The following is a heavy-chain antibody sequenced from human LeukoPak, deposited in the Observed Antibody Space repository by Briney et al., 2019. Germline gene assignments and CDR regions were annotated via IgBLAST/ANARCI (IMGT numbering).Heavy chain of an antibody. CDR1: GFTFSSYW. D-gene: IGHD7-27*01. Sequence: GGSLRLSCAGSGFTFSSYWMSWVRQAPGKGLEWVANIKQDGSEKYYVDSVKGRFTISRDNAKNSLYLQMNSLRAEDTALYYCAKDAPNWDAFDYWGQGTLVTVSS. J-gene: IGHJ4*02. V-gene: IGHV3-7*01. CDR2: IKQDGSEK. CDR3: AKDAPNWDAFDY.